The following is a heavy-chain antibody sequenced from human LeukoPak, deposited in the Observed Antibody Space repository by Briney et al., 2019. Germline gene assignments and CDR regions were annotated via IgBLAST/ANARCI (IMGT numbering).Heavy chain of an antibody. CDR2: INPSGGST. V-gene: IGHV1-46*01. J-gene: IGHJ4*02. D-gene: IGHD6-6*01. CDR3: ARDDLAARQLNDY. CDR1: GYTFTSYY. Sequence: ASVKVSCKASGYTFTSYYMHWVRQAPGRGLEWMGIINPSGGSTSYAQKFQGRVTMTRDTFTSTVYMELSSLRSEDTAVYYCARDDLAARQLNDYWGQGTLVTVSS.